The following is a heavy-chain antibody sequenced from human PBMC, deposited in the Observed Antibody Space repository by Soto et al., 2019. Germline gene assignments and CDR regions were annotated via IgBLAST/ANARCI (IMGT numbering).Heavy chain of an antibody. Sequence: SETLSLTCSVSGDSISTVDYFWAWIRQPPGQALEYIGYIYKSTTTYYNPSFESRVAISLDTSKSQFSLTVTSVTAADTAVYFCARWRYCFTGRCFPNWVDFWGQATLVTVSS. CDR1: GDSISTVDYF. D-gene: IGHD2-15*01. CDR3: ARWRYCFTGRCFPNWVDF. V-gene: IGHV4-30-4*01. J-gene: IGHJ5*01. CDR2: IYKSTTT.